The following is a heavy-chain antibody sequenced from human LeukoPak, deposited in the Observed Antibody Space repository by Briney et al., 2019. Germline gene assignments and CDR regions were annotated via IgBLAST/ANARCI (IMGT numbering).Heavy chain of an antibody. Sequence: SETLSLTCTVSGGSICSSSYYWGWIRQPPGKGLEWIGSIYYSGSTYHNPALKSQITISVDTSKNQCSLKLSSVTAADTAVYYCAGIDSVIAFDIWGQGTMVTVSS. J-gene: IGHJ3*02. CDR3: AGIDSVIAFDI. CDR1: GGSICSSSYY. CDR2: IYYSGST. D-gene: IGHD3-16*02. V-gene: IGHV4-39*01.